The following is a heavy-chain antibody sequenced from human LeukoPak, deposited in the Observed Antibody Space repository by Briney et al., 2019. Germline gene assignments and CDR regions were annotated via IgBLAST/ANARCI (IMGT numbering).Heavy chain of an antibody. CDR2: INHSGST. D-gene: IGHD1-26*01. CDR3: ARGVAGAKYGMDV. Sequence: PSETLTLTCAAYGGSFSGYYWSWIRQPPGKGLEWIGEINHSGSTNYKPSLKRRVTISADTSKNQFSLKLSSVTAADTAVYYCARGVAGAKYGMDVWGQGTTVTVSS. V-gene: IGHV4-34*01. CDR1: GGSFSGYY. J-gene: IGHJ6*02.